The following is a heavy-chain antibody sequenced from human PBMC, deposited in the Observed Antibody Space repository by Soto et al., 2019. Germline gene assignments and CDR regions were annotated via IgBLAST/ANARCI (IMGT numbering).Heavy chain of an antibody. CDR3: ATQTGNFGY. D-gene: IGHD3-10*01. CDR1: GGSISSYY. J-gene: IGHJ4*02. CDR2: IYYSGST. V-gene: IGHV4-59*01. Sequence: PSETLSLTCTVSGGSISSYYWSWIRQPPGKGLEWIGYIYYSGSTNYDPSLKSRVTISVDTSKNQFSLKLSSVTAADTAVYYCATQTGNFGYWGQGTLVTVSS.